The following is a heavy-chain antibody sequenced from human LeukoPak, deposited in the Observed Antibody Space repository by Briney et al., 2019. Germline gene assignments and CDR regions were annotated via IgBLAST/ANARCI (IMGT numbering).Heavy chain of an antibody. CDR3: AKDSLYSGSLGAAFDI. CDR1: GFTFDDYA. D-gene: IGHD1-26*01. J-gene: IGHJ3*02. CDR2: ISWNSGSI. V-gene: IGHV3-9*03. Sequence: GGSLRLSCAASGFTFDDYAMHWVRQAPGKGLEWVSGISWNSGSIGYADSVKGRFTISRDNAKNSLYLQMNNLRAEDMALYYCAKDSLYSGSLGAAFDIWGQGTMVTVSS.